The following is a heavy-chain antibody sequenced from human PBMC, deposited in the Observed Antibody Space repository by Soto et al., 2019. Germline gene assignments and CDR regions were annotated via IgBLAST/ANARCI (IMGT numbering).Heavy chain of an antibody. D-gene: IGHD1-26*01. V-gene: IGHV3-23*01. CDR1: GFTFSSYA. Sequence: EVQLLESGGGLVQPGGSLRLSCAASGFTFSSYAMSWVRHAPGKGLEWVSAISGSGGSTYYADSVKGRFTISRDNSKNTLYLQMNSLSAEDTAVYYCAKGFGGELLGGFDYWGQGTLVTVSS. CDR3: AKGFGGELLGGFDY. J-gene: IGHJ4*02. CDR2: ISGSGGST.